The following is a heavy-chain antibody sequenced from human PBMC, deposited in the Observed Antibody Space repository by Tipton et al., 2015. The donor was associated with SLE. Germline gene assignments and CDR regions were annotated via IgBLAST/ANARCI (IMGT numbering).Heavy chain of an antibody. D-gene: IGHD1-26*01. CDR2: ISWNSGSL. Sequence: SLRLSCAASGFTFDDYAMHWVRQAPGKGLEWVLGISWNSGSLGYADSVKGRFTISRDNAKNSLYLQMNSLRAEDTALYYCAKKWEVALDYLGQGMLVTVAS. J-gene: IGHJ4*02. CDR1: GFTFDDYA. V-gene: IGHV3-9*01. CDR3: AKKWEVALDY.